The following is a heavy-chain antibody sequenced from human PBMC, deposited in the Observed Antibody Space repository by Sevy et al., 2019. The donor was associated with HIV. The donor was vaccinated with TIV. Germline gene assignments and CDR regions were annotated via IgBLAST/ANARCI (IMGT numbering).Heavy chain of an antibody. D-gene: IGHD3-9*01. CDR1: GIIFTTSG. CDR2: ISYDGRNK. J-gene: IGHJ6*02. CDR3: AKDFTGYNGMDV. Sequence: GGSLRLSCVVSGIIFTTSGMHWDRQAPGKGLEWVAVISYDGRNKFYGDSVKGRSTISRDNSKNILYLQMNSLRAEDTAVYYCAKDFTGYNGMDVWGQGTMVTVSS. V-gene: IGHV3-30*18.